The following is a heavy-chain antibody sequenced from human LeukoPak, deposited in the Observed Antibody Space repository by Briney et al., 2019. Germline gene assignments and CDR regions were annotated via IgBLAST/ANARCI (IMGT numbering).Heavy chain of an antibody. V-gene: IGHV4-59*01. CDR3: ARSVGWFGELLGAFDI. D-gene: IGHD3-10*01. CDR1: GGSISNYY. J-gene: IGHJ3*02. CDR2: IYYGGST. Sequence: SETLSLTCTVSGGSISNYYWTWIRQPPGKGLEWIGYIYYGGSTDYNPSLKSRVTISLDTSKNQFSLKLNSVTAADTAVYYCARSVGWFGELLGAFDIWGQGTMVTVSS.